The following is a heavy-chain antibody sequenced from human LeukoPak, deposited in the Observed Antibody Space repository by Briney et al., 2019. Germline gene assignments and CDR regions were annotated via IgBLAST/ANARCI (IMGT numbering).Heavy chain of an antibody. Sequence: SETLSLTCAVYGGSFSGYYWSWIRQPPGKGLEWIGEINHSGSTSYNPSLKSRVTISVDMSKNQFSLKLSSVTAADTAVYYCARVRRLRAYFDYWGQGTLVTVSS. CDR2: INHSGST. CDR1: GGSFSGYY. D-gene: IGHD5-12*01. J-gene: IGHJ4*02. CDR3: ARVRRLRAYFDY. V-gene: IGHV4-34*01.